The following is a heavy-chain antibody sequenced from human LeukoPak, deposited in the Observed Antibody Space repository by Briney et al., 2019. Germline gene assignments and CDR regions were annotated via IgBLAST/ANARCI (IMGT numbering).Heavy chain of an antibody. CDR3: ARDPSADTAMVNIDY. D-gene: IGHD5-18*01. J-gene: IGHJ4*02. V-gene: IGHV1-69*04. CDR1: GYTFTSYG. CDR2: IIPILGIA. Sequence: SVKVSCKASGYTFTSYGISWVRQAPGQGLEWMGRIIPILGIANYAQKFQGRVTITADKSTSTAYMELSSLRSEDTAVYYCARDPSADTAMVNIDYWGQGTLVTVSS.